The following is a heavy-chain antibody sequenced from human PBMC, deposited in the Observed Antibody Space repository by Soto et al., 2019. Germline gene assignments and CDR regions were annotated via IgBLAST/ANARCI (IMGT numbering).Heavy chain of an antibody. V-gene: IGHV1-18*04. Sequence: ASVKVSCKASGYTFTSYGISWVLQAPGQGLEWMGWISAYNGNTNYAQKLQGRVTMTTDTSTSTAYMELRSLRSDDTAVYYCARVFAGELSPQQYYYGMDVWGQGTTVTVSS. CDR2: ISAYNGNT. D-gene: IGHD3-16*02. CDR1: GYTFTSYG. J-gene: IGHJ6*02. CDR3: ARVFAGELSPQQYYYGMDV.